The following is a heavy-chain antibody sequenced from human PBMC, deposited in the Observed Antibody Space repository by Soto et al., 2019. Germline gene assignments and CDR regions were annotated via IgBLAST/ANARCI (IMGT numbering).Heavy chain of an antibody. CDR3: ARTGFSSGWYFGC. D-gene: IGHD6-19*01. CDR1: GGSINTYY. J-gene: IGHJ4*02. CDR2: IAYSGSS. V-gene: IGHV4-59*01. Sequence: PSETLSLTCTVSGGSINTYYWSWIRQPPGKGLEWIGYIAYSGSSNYNPSLKSRVTISIDKPKSQFSLNLSSLTAADTAVYYCARTGFSSGWYFGCWGQLTLVTVSS.